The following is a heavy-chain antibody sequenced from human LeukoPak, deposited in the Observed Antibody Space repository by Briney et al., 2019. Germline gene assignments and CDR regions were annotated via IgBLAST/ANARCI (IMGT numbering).Heavy chain of an antibody. Sequence: SETLSLTCTVSGGSISSHYWSWIRQPPGKGLERIGYIYYSGSTNYNPPLKSRVTISVDTSKNQFSLKLSSVTAADTAVYYCARDRGYVMPGYFDYCGQGTLVTVSS. J-gene: IGHJ4*02. CDR2: IYYSGST. CDR3: ARDRGYVMPGYFDY. CDR1: GGSISSHY. V-gene: IGHV4-59*11. D-gene: IGHD3-22*01.